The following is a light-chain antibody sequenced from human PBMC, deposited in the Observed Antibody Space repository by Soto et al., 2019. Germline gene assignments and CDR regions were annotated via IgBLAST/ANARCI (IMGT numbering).Light chain of an antibody. V-gene: IGLV8-61*01. CDR3: VLYMGRGNYV. CDR1: SGSVSTNHY. CDR2: STN. Sequence: QTVVTQEPSFSVSPGRTVTLTCGLTSGSVSTNHYPSWYQQTPGQAPRTLIYSTNIRSSGVPDRFSGSILGNKAALTITGAQADDESDYYCVLYMGRGNYVFGTGTKVTVL. J-gene: IGLJ1*01.